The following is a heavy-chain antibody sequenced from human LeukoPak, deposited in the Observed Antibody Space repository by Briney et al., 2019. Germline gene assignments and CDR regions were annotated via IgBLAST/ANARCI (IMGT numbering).Heavy chain of an antibody. J-gene: IGHJ4*02. CDR1: GYTFTGYY. D-gene: IGHD3-22*01. CDR3: AREGDYYDSSGYYFDY. V-gene: IGHV1-2*02. CDR2: INPNSGGT. Sequence: ASVKVSCKASGYTFTGYYMHWVRQAPGQGLEWMGWINPNSGGTNYAQKFQGRVTMTRDTSISTAYMELSRLRSDDTAVYYCAREGDYYDSSGYYFDYWGQGTLVTDSS.